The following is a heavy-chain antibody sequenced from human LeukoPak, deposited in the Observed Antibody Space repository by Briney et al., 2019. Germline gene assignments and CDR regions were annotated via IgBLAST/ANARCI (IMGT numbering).Heavy chain of an antibody. J-gene: IGHJ4*02. CDR3: AKDNVAVAGKREFDY. CDR1: GFTFDDYA. V-gene: IGHV3-9*01. CDR2: ISWNSGII. Sequence: GGSLRLSCAASGFTFDDYAMHWVRQAPGKGLEWVSAISWNSGIIGYADSVKGRFTISRDNAKNSLYLQMNSLRVEDTALYYCAKDNVAVAGKREFDYWGQGTLVTVSS. D-gene: IGHD6-19*01.